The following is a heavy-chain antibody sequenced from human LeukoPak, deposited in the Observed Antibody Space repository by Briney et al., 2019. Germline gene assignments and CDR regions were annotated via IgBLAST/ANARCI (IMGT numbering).Heavy chain of an antibody. CDR3: AKIERWLVHGFDL. CDR1: GFTFSSYA. V-gene: IGHV3-23*01. D-gene: IGHD6-19*01. CDR2: ISGNGGST. Sequence: GGTLRLSCAASGFTFSSYAMNWVRQAPGKGLEWVASISGNGGSTYYADSVKGRFTISRDNSRNAVFLQMISPRDDDTAIYYCAKIERWLVHGFDLWGRGTLVTVSS. J-gene: IGHJ2*01.